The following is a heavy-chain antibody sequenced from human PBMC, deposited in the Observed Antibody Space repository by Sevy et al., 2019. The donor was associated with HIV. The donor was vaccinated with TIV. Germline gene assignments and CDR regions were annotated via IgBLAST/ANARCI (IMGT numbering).Heavy chain of an antibody. J-gene: IGHJ6*02. V-gene: IGHV4-39*01. D-gene: IGHD3-3*01. CDR3: ARRITTHSVYYYYYGMDV. Sequence: SETLSLTCTVSGGSISSSSYYWGWIRQPPGKGLEWIGSIYYSGSTYYNPSLKSRVTISVDTSKNQFSLKLSSVTAADTAVYYCARRITTHSVYYYYYGMDVWGQGTTVTV. CDR1: GGSISSSSYY. CDR2: IYYSGST.